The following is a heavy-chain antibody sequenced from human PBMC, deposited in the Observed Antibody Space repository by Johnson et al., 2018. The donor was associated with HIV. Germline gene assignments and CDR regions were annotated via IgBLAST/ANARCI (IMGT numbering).Heavy chain of an antibody. CDR3: ARDTSGEGRAFDI. Sequence: QVQLVESGGGLVKPGGSLRLSCVGSGFTFSDYYMSWVRQAPGKGLEWIAYISGGSAGTFYADSVKGRFTISRDNGNKEVYLQMNSLRAEETAVYYCARDTSGEGRAFDIWGQGTMVTVSS. J-gene: IGHJ3*02. D-gene: IGHD3-10*01. CDR2: ISGGSAGT. V-gene: IGHV3-11*01. CDR1: GFTFSDYY.